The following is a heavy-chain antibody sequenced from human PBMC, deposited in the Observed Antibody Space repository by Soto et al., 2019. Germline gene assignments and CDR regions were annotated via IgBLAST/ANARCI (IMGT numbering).Heavy chain of an antibody. J-gene: IGHJ4*02. D-gene: IGHD2-15*01. CDR1: GGSISSGGYS. Sequence: QLQLQESGSGLVKPSQTLSLTCAVSGGSISSGGYSWSWIRQPPGKGLEWIGYIYHSRSTYYNPSLKSRVPLSVDRAKNHFSLKLSSVTAADTAVYYCARGQVVAAQHWGQGTLVAVSS. CDR3: ARGQVVAAQH. CDR2: IYHSRST. V-gene: IGHV4-30-2*01.